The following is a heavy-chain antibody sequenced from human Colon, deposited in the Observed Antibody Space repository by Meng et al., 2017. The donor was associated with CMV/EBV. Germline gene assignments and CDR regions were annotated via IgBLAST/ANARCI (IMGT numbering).Heavy chain of an antibody. D-gene: IGHD3-10*01. Sequence: EAQLLVSGGGLVQPGGSLRLSCVASGFTFNTYPMHWVRQAPGKGLEHVSGISANGDNTPYASSVKDRFIVSRDNLKNTLYLQMGSLRPDDTGVYYCARVVSGDFDYWGQGTLVTVSS. V-gene: IGHV3-64*01. CDR2: ISANGDNT. CDR1: GFTFNTYP. J-gene: IGHJ4*02. CDR3: ARVVSGDFDY.